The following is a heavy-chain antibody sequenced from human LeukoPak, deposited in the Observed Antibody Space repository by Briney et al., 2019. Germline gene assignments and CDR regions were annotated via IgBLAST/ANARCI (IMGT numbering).Heavy chain of an antibody. CDR3: ARIYRGAQRTYYYCMDV. D-gene: IGHD1-14*01. CDR2: INHSGST. V-gene: IGHV4-34*01. J-gene: IGHJ6*03. CDR1: GGSFGGYY. Sequence: SETLSLTCAVYGGSFGGYYWSWIRQPPGKGLEWIGEINHSGSTNYNASLKSRVTISVDTSKNQFSLQLSSVTAADTAVYYCARIYRGAQRTYYYCMDVWDKGTTVTVSS.